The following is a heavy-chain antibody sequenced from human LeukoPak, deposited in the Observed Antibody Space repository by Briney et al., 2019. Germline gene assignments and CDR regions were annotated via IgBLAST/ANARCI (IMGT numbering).Heavy chain of an antibody. Sequence: PGRSLRLSCAASGFTFSSYAMHWVRQAPGKGLEWVAVISYDGSNKYYADSVKGRFTISRDNSKNTLYLQMNSLRAEDTAAYYCARGKNEYSSLSLSAFDIWGQGTMVTVSS. CDR3: ARGKNEYSSLSLSAFDI. CDR1: GFTFSSYA. J-gene: IGHJ3*02. D-gene: IGHD6-6*01. V-gene: IGHV3-30-3*01. CDR2: ISYDGSNK.